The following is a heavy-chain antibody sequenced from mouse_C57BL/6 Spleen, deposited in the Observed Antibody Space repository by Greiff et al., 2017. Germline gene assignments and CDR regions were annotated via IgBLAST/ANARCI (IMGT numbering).Heavy chain of an antibody. CDR2: IDPSDSYT. CDR1: VYTFTSYW. CDR3: SRSHGNYWYFDV. D-gene: IGHD2-1*01. V-gene: IGHV1-69*01. J-gene: IGHJ1*03. Sequence: QVQLQQPGAELVMPGASVKLSCKASVYTFTSYWMHWVKQRPGQGLEWIGEIDPSDSYTNYNQKFKGKSTLTVDKSSSTAYMQLSSLTSEDSAVYYCSRSHGNYWYFDVWGKGTTVTVSS.